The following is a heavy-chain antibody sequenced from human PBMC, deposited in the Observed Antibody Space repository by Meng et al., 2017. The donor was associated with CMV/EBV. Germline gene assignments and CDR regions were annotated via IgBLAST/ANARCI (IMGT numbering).Heavy chain of an antibody. V-gene: IGHV2-5*02. D-gene: IGHD6-13*01. CDR3: ARIAAAGRFDY. CDR2: IYWDDDK. CDR1: GFSLSTIGVG. J-gene: IGHJ4*02. Sequence: TLEERGPTLVKPTQTLPLTWTFSGFSLSTIGVGVSWIRQPPGKALEWLALIYWDDDKRYSPSLKSRLTITKDTSKNQVVLTMTNMDPVDTATYYCARIAAAGRFDYWGQGTLVTVSS.